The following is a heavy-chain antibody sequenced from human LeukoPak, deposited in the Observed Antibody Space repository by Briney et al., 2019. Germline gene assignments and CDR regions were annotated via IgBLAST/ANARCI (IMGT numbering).Heavy chain of an antibody. Sequence: PGGSLRLSCAASGFTFSSYGMHWVRQAPGKGLEWVAFIRYDGSNKYYADSVKGRFTISRDNSKNTLYLQMNSLRVEDTAVYFCAKDKDTPATAQPQRGYFESWGQGTLVTVSS. CDR1: GFTFSSYG. CDR3: AKDKDTPATAQPQRGYFES. V-gene: IGHV3-30*02. D-gene: IGHD2-15*01. J-gene: IGHJ4*02. CDR2: IRYDGSNK.